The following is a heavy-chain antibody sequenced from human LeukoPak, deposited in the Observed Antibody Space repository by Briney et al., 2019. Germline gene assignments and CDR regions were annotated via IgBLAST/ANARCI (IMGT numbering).Heavy chain of an antibody. D-gene: IGHD3-22*01. V-gene: IGHV3-48*03. CDR1: GFTFSSYE. Sequence: PGGSLRLSCAASGFTFSSYEMNWVRQAPGKGLELVSYISSTDSTIYYSDSVKSRFTISRDNAKNSLYMQLNGLRAEDRAVYYCARDPLITYYYDRSGNHADWLDPWGKGTLVTVSS. J-gene: IGHJ5*02. CDR3: ARDPLITYYYDRSGNHADWLDP. CDR2: ISSTDSTI.